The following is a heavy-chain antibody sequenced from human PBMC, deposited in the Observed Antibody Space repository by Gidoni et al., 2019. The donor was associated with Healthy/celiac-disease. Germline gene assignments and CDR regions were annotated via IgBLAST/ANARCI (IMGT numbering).Heavy chain of an antibody. D-gene: IGHD3-10*01. V-gene: IGHV1-46*01. J-gene: IGHJ4*02. CDR3: AIQGGITMVRGVSHFDY. CDR2: INPSGGST. CDR1: GYTFTSYD. Sequence: QVQLVQSGAEVKKTGASVKVSCKASGYTFTSYDMHWVRQAPGQGLEWMGIINPSGGSTSYAQKFQGRVTMTRDTSTSTVYMELSSLRSEDTAVYYCAIQGGITMVRGVSHFDYWGQGTLVTVSS.